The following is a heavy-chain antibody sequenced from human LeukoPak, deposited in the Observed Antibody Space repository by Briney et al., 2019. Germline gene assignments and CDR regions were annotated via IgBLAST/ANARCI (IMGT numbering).Heavy chain of an antibody. D-gene: IGHD3-10*01. CDR2: IRYDGSNK. CDR1: GFTFSSYG. Sequence: PGGSLRLSCAASGFTFSSYGMHWVRQAPGKGLEWVAFIRYDGSNKYYADSVKGRFTISRDNSKNTLYLQMNSLRAEDTAVYYCAKAAGQYYYYYFYYMDVWGKGTTVTVYS. CDR3: AKAAGQYYYYYFYYMDV. V-gene: IGHV3-30*02. J-gene: IGHJ6*03.